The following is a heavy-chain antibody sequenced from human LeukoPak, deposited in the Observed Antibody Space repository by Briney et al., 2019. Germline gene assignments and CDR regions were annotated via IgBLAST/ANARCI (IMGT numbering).Heavy chain of an antibody. CDR3: ARDKPFFDM. CDR1: GFTFSNYW. CDR2: INNDGSST. Sequence: GGSLRLSCAASGFTFSNYWMHWVRQAPGKGLVWVSRINNDGSSTNHADSVTGRFTISRDNAKNMLYLQMNSLRAEDTALYYCARDKPFFDMWGQGTMVSVSS. V-gene: IGHV3-74*01. J-gene: IGHJ3*02.